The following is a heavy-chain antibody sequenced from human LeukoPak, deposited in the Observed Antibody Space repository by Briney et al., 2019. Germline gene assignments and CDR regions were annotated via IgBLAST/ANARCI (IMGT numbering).Heavy chain of an antibody. CDR1: GFTFSSYS. CDR3: ARSETTVTPFDP. Sequence: GGSPRLSCAASGFTFSSYSMNWVRQAPGKGLEWASSISSSSYIYYADSVKGRFTISRDNAKNSLYLQMNSLRAEDTAVYYCARSETTVTPFDPWGQGTLVTVSS. J-gene: IGHJ5*02. CDR2: ISSSSYI. D-gene: IGHD4-17*01. V-gene: IGHV3-21*01.